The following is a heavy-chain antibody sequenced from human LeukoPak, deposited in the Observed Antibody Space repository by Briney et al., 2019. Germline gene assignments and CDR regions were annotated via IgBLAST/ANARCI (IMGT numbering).Heavy chain of an antibody. J-gene: IGHJ4*02. CDR1: GGSFCGYY. V-gene: IGHV4-34*01. CDR3: GRSRFGYNYGYPY. CDR2: INHSGST. Sequence: PSETLSLTCGVYGGSFCGYYWIWIRQPPGKGLEWIGEINHSGSTNYNPSLKSRVTKSLDTSKNQVSLKLGHVTAGDPAEYYCGRSRFGYNYGYPYWGQGTLVTVSS. D-gene: IGHD5-18*01.